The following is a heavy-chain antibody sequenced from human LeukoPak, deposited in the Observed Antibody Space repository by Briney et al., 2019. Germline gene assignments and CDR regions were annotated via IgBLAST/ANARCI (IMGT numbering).Heavy chain of an antibody. CDR1: GFTFSSYA. J-gene: IGHJ6*02. CDR3: AKRTSGGGSNYYAMDV. Sequence: GGSLRLSCVASGFTFSSYAMYWVRQAPGKGLEWVSGISGSGDSTYYADSVKGRFTISRDNSKNTVDLQMNSLRAEDTAVHYCAKRTSGGGSNYYAMDVWGRGTTVTVSS. V-gene: IGHV3-23*01. D-gene: IGHD1-26*01. CDR2: ISGSGDST.